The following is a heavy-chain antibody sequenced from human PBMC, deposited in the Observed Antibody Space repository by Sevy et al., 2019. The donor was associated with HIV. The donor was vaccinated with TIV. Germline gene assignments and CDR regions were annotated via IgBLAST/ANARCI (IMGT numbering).Heavy chain of an antibody. V-gene: IGHV3-7*01. CDR3: AAYSDFESFDY. CDR1: GFTFSRYW. D-gene: IGHD5-12*01. CDR2: IKQDGSEK. Sequence: GGSLRLSCAASGFTFSRYWMSWVRQAPGKGLEWMANIKQDGSEKYYVDSVKGRFTISRDNAKNSLYLQMNSLRAEDTAVYYCAAYSDFESFDYWGQGTLVTVSP. J-gene: IGHJ4*02.